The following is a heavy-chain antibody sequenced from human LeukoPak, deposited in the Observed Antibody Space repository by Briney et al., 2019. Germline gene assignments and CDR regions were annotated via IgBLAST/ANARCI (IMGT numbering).Heavy chain of an antibody. V-gene: IGHV3-30*04. CDR2: ISYDATNQ. Sequence: GGSLRLSCAASGFTFSNYALHWVRQAPGKGLDWVAFISYDATNQHYADSVTGRFTISRDNSKNTLYLQMNSLRPEDTAVYYCARPINYDILTGYHYWGQGTLVTVSS. CDR1: GFTFSNYA. D-gene: IGHD3-9*01. CDR3: ARPINYDILTGYHY. J-gene: IGHJ4*02.